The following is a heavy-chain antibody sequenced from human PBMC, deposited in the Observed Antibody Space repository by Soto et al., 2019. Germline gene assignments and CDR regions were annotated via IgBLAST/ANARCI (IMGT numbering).Heavy chain of an antibody. CDR3: ARSNSSSWYAFYYYYGMDV. CDR2: IYLGGSI. D-gene: IGHD6-13*01. CDR1: GGSISSGY. Sequence: ASETLSLTCNVSGGSISSGYWTWIRHTPGKGLEWIGYIYLGGSINYNPSLKSRVITSVDKSKNQFSLKLSSVTAADTAVYYCARSNSSSWYAFYYYYGMDVWGQGTTVTVSS. J-gene: IGHJ6*02. V-gene: IGHV4-59*12.